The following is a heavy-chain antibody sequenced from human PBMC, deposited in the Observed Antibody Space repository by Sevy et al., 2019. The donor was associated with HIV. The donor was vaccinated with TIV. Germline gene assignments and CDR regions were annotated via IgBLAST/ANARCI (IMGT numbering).Heavy chain of an antibody. D-gene: IGHD3-22*01. CDR2: ICGSGTST. CDR3: AKRGNYDSRYWYFDL. V-gene: IGHV3-23*01. CDR1: GFTFSCCA. Sequence: GGSLRLSCEASGFTFSCCAMTWVRQTPGKGLEWVSTICGSGTSTFYADSVRGRFIISRDNSKNTLFLQMNSLRAEDTAVYFCAKRGNYDSRYWYFDLWGRGTLVTVSS. J-gene: IGHJ2*01.